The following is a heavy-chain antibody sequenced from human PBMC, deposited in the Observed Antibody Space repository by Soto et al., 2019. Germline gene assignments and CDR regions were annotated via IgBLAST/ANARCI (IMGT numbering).Heavy chain of an antibody. CDR3: ARYRYCSSTSCPGAFDI. CDR1: GGTFSSYA. D-gene: IGHD2-2*01. V-gene: IGHV1-69*13. CDR2: IIPIFGTA. Sequence: SVKVSCKASGGTFSSYAISWVRQAPGQGLEWMGGIIPIFGTANYAQKFQGRVTITADESTSTAYMELSSLRSEDTAVYYCARYRYCSSTSCPGAFDIWGQGTMVTVSS. J-gene: IGHJ3*02.